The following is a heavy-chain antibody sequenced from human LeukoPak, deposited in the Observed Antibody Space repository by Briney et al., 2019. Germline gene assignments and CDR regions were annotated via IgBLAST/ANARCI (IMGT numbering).Heavy chain of an antibody. V-gene: IGHV4-59*01. CDR2: IYYSGST. CDR3: ASYSQGVVTV. Sequence: PSETLSLTCTVSGGSISSYYWSWIRQPPGKGLEWIGYIYYSGSTNYNPSLKGRVTISVDTSKNQFSLRLSSVTAADTAVYYCASYSQGVVTVWGRGTMVTVSS. D-gene: IGHD4-23*01. J-gene: IGHJ3*01. CDR1: GGSISSYY.